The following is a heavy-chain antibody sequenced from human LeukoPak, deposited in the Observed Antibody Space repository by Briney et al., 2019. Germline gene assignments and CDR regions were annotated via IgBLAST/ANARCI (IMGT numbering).Heavy chain of an antibody. Sequence: GGSLRLSCAVSGFTFSSYAMSWVRQAPGKGLEWVSGISGSGASTYYADSVKGRFTISRDNSKNTLYLQMNSRRADDTAVYYCAKVSGGDYPPRFDYWGQGTLVTVSS. CDR1: GFTFSSYA. V-gene: IGHV3-23*01. J-gene: IGHJ4*02. CDR2: ISGSGAST. CDR3: AKVSGGDYPPRFDY. D-gene: IGHD4-17*01.